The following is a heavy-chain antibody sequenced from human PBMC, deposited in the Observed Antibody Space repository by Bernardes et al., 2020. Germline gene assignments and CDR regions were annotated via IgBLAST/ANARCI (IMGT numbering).Heavy chain of an antibody. D-gene: IGHD2-2*01. V-gene: IGHV4-34*01. CDR3: ARDIVVVRRDWFDP. J-gene: IGHJ5*02. Sequence: SETLSLTCAVYGGSFSGYYWSWIRQPPGKGLEWIGEINHSGSTNYNPSLKSRVTISVDTSKNQFSLKLSSVTAADTAVYYCARDIVVVRRDWFDPWGQGTRVGVAS. CDR1: GGSFSGYY. CDR2: INHSGST.